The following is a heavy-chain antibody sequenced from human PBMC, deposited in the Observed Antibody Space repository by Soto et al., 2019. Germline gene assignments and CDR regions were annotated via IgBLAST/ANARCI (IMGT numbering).Heavy chain of an antibody. V-gene: IGHV3-23*01. CDR2: ISGSGGST. Sequence: GGSLRLSCAASGFTFSSYAMSWVRQAPGKGLEWVSAISGSGGSTYYADSVKGRFTISRDNSKNTLYLQMNSLRAEDTAVYYCAKDYEFPLDYSNGYDYWGQGTLVTVSS. CDR1: GFTFSSYA. J-gene: IGHJ4*02. D-gene: IGHD4-4*01. CDR3: AKDYEFPLDYSNGYDY.